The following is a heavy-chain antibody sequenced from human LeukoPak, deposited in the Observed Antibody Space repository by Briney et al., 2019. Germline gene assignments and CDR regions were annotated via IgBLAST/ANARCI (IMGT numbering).Heavy chain of an antibody. Sequence: PGGSLRLSCAASGHTFSDYWMSWVRQAPGKGLEWVANIKQDGSERYYVDSVKGRFTISRDNAKNSLYLQMNSLRAEDTAVYYCASGNWNDRAFDTWGQGTMVTVSS. J-gene: IGHJ3*02. CDR2: IKQDGSER. CDR1: GHTFSDYW. V-gene: IGHV3-7*01. D-gene: IGHD1-20*01. CDR3: ASGNWNDRAFDT.